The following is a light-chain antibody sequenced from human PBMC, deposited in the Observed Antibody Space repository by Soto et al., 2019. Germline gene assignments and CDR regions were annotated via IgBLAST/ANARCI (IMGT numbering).Light chain of an antibody. CDR3: QQYGSSSRT. Sequence: EIVLTQSPGTLSLSPGERATLSCRASQSLSSYLAWYQQKPGQAPRLLIHGASSRATDIPDRFSGSVSGTDFTLTIIRLEPEDFAAYYCQQYGSSSRTFGQGTKLEIK. CDR2: GAS. CDR1: QSLSSY. V-gene: IGKV3-20*01. J-gene: IGKJ2*01.